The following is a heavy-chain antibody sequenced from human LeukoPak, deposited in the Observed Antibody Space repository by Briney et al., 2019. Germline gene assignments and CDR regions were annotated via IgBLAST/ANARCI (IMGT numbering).Heavy chain of an antibody. J-gene: IGHJ4*02. V-gene: IGHV3-49*04. Sequence: GGSLRLSCAASGLTVSSNYMSWVRQAPGKGLEWVGFIRSNAYGGTAEYAASVKGRFTISRDDSKSIAYLQMNSLKTEDTAVFYCSRSYPSSWDRYYFDCWGQGTLVTVSS. D-gene: IGHD6-13*01. CDR1: GLTVSSNY. CDR2: IRSNAYGGTA. CDR3: SRSYPSSWDRYYFDC.